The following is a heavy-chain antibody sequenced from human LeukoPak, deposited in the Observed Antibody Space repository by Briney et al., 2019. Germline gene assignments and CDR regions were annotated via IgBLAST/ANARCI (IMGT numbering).Heavy chain of an antibody. V-gene: IGHV3-21*01. CDR2: ISSSSSYI. CDR1: GSTFSSYS. J-gene: IGHJ4*02. D-gene: IGHD1-26*01. Sequence: GGSLRLSCAASGSTFSSYSMNWVRQAPGKGLEWVSSISSSSSYIYYADSVKGRFTISRDNAKNSLYLQMNSLRAEDTAVYYCARVSGSYYNPSEDWGQGTLVTVSS. CDR3: ARVSGSYYNPSED.